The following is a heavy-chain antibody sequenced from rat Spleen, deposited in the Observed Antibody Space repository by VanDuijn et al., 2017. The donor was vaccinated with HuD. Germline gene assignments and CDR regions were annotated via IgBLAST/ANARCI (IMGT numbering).Heavy chain of an antibody. CDR3: TTAFLFTTDYRFAY. V-gene: IGHV5-20*01. J-gene: IGHJ3*01. CDR1: GFTFNDHF. CDR2: ISYGDSSGHSST. Sequence: EVQLVESNGGLVQPGRSLKLSCAASGFTFNDHFMAWVRQAPTKGLEWVATISYGDSSGHSSTYYGDSVKGRFTISRDNAKNSLYLQMNSLRSEDTATYYCTTAFLFTTDYRFAYWGQGTLVTVSS. D-gene: IGHD1-6*01.